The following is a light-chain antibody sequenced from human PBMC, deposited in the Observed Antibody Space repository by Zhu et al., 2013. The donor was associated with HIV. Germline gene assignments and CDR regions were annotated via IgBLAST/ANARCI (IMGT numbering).Light chain of an antibody. J-gene: IGLJ2*01. CDR2: DDS. CDR1: TLGSRS. V-gene: IGLV3-21*01. Sequence: SYELTQPPSLSVAPGKTASITCGGNTLGSRSVHWYQQRPGQAPVLVIYDDSARPSGIPERFSGSKSGTSASLAITGLQAEDEADYYCQSYDSSLSGSVFGGGTKLTVL. CDR3: QSYDSSLSGSV.